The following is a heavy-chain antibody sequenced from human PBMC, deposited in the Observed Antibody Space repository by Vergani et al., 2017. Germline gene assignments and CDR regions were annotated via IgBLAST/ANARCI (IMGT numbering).Heavy chain of an antibody. CDR3: ARGVGLEWSPGVGAFDY. CDR1: GGTFTNYA. V-gene: IGHV1-69*10. D-gene: IGHD3-3*01. Sequence: QEQLVQSGSELKKPGASVKVSCKASGGTFTNYAISWVRQAPGQGLEWMGGIIPIFGITNYTQKFLGRVTITADISTSTAYMELSSLRSEDTAVYYCARGVGLEWSPGVGAFDYWGQGTLVTVSS. J-gene: IGHJ4*02. CDR2: IIPIFGIT.